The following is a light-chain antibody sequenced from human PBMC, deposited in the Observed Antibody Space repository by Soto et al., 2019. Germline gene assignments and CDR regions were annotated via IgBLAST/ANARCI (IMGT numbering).Light chain of an antibody. V-gene: IGLV2-14*03. CDR3: SSYTSNSTWV. CDR1: SRDIGGYNY. CDR2: DVS. J-gene: IGLJ3*02. Sequence: QSALTQPASMSGSPGQSITMSCTGTSRDIGGYNYVSWYQQHPGKAPKLMIYDVSNRPSGVSNRFSGSKSGNTASLTISGLQAEDEADYSCSSYTSNSTWVFGGGTQLTVL.